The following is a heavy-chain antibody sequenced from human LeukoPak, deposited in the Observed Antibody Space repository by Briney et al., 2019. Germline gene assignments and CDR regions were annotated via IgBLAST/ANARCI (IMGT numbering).Heavy chain of an antibody. J-gene: IGHJ3*01. CDR2: ISSDGDNT. Sequence: GGSLRLSCSASGFPFNTYAIHWVRQAPGKGLEYVAGISSDGDNTDFADSAKGRFTISRDNSKSTLFLQMNSLRAEDTAVYFCTRDSALLGVAFDLWGRGTVVTVSS. CDR1: GFPFNTYA. D-gene: IGHD2-15*01. CDR3: TRDSALLGVAFDL. V-gene: IGHV3-64D*06.